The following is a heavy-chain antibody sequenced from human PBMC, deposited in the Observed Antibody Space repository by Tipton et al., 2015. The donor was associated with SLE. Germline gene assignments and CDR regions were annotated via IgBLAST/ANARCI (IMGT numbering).Heavy chain of an antibody. Sequence: SLRLSCTASGFTFGDYAMSWVRQAPEKGLEWVGFIRSKAYGGTTEYAASVKGRFTISRDDSKTIAYLQMNSLKTEDTAVYYRTTGGGSSRSRDYWGQGTLVTVSS. J-gene: IGHJ4*02. V-gene: IGHV3-49*04. CDR1: GFTFGDYA. D-gene: IGHD6-13*01. CDR3: TTGGGSSRSRDY. CDR2: IRSKAYGGTT.